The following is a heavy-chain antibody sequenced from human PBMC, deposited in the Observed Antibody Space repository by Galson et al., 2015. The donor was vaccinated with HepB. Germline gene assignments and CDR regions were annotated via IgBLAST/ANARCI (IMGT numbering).Heavy chain of an antibody. CDR3: ARAWELLGENAFDI. Sequence: SVKVSCKASGYTFTSYAMNWVRQAPGQGLEWMGWINTNTGNPTYAQGFTGRFVFSLDTSVSTAYLQISSLKAEDTAVYYCARAWELLGENAFDIWGQGTMVTVSS. J-gene: IGHJ3*02. D-gene: IGHD1-26*01. CDR2: INTNTGNP. V-gene: IGHV7-4-1*02. CDR1: GYTFTSYA.